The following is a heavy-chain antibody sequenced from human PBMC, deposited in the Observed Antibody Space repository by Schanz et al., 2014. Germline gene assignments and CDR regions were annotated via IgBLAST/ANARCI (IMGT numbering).Heavy chain of an antibody. CDR2: ISDSGDTA. V-gene: IGHV3-23*04. CDR3: ARIGGSVFDY. CDR1: GFSFTTYA. J-gene: IGHJ4*02. D-gene: IGHD3-10*01. Sequence: EVQLVESGGGLVRPGGSLRLSCAASGFSFTTYAMSWVRQAPGKGLEWVSLISDSGDTAYYADSVKGRFTISRDNFKGALYLQMSSLRAEDTAVYYCARIGGSVFDYWAQGTLVTVSS.